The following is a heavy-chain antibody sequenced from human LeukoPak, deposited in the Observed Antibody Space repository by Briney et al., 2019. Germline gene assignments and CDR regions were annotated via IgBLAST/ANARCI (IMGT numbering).Heavy chain of an antibody. Sequence: GGSLKLSCAASGFTFRSYSMNWVRQAPGKGLEWVSAIDPSSTYIYYADSVKGRFTISRDNAENSLYLQMNSLRVEDTAVYYCARAPTVLVGYCSSSSCQADYWGQGTLVTVSS. V-gene: IGHV3-21*01. D-gene: IGHD2-2*01. J-gene: IGHJ4*02. CDR3: ARAPTVLVGYCSSSSCQADY. CDR2: IDPSSTYI. CDR1: GFTFRSYS.